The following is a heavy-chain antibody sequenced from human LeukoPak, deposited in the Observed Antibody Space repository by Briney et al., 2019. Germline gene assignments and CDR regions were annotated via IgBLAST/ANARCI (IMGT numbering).Heavy chain of an antibody. Sequence: GGSLRLSCAASGFTFSTYCMNWVRQAPGKGLEWVSYISSSGTTIYYADSVKGRFTISRDDSKNTLYLQMNSLRAEDTAVYYCAKGFLPTSSSSNYVSFDFWGQGTLVTVSS. CDR3: AKGFLPTSSSSNYVSFDF. V-gene: IGHV3-48*01. CDR2: ISSSGTTI. CDR1: GFTFSTYC. D-gene: IGHD6-13*01. J-gene: IGHJ4*02.